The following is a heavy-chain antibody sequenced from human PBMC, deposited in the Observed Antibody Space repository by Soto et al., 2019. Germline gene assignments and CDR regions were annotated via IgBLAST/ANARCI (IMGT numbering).Heavy chain of an antibody. CDR3: ARPGYGHFNWFAP. Sequence: SETLSLTCTVSGGSISSSNYYWGWIRQPPGKGLEWIGTIYYSGSTYYNPSLKSRVTISVDTSKNQFSLKLSSVTAADTAVYYCARPGYGHFNWFAPWGQGTLVTVSS. D-gene: IGHD5-12*01. J-gene: IGHJ5*02. CDR2: IYYSGST. V-gene: IGHV4-39*01. CDR1: GGSISSSNYY.